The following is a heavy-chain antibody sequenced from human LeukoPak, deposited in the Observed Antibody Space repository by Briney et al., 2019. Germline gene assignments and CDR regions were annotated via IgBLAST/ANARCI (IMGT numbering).Heavy chain of an antibody. CDR2: IHSTGAT. CDR1: GFSINHYY. Sequence: SETLSLTCSVSGFSINHYYWSWIRQPAGKGLEWIGRIHSTGATDYNPSLKSRLTMSVDTSRNEFSVKLNSVTVADTAFYYCARGLEVGAGRPLDYWGQGTLVTVSS. D-gene: IGHD1-1*01. J-gene: IGHJ4*02. CDR3: ARGLEVGAGRPLDY. V-gene: IGHV4-4*07.